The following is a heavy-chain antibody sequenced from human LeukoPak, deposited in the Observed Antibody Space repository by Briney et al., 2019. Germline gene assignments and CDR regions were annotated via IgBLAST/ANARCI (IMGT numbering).Heavy chain of an antibody. CDR1: GFTFSTYA. D-gene: IGHD6-19*01. V-gene: IGHV3-30*01. Sequence: PGGSPRLSCAASGFTFSTYAMHWVRQAPGKGLEWVAVISNDGSKKYYADSVKGRFTISRDNSKNTLYLQMNSLRAEDTAVYYCARLGGGGWYLDYWGQGTLVTVSS. CDR3: ARLGGGGWYLDY. J-gene: IGHJ4*02. CDR2: ISNDGSKK.